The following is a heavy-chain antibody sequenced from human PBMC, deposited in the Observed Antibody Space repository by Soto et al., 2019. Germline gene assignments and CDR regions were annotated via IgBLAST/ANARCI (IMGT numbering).Heavy chain of an antibody. CDR2: ISSSGSTI. CDR3: ARVLSPAAKKYYYYYYMDV. V-gene: IGHV3-11*01. Sequence: PGGSLRLSCAASGFTFSDYYMSWIRQAPGKGLEWVSYISSSGSTIYYAESVKGRFTISRDNAKNSLYLQMNSLRAEDTAVYYCARVLSPAAKKYYYYYYMDVWGKGTTVTVSS. J-gene: IGHJ6*03. CDR1: GFTFSDYY. D-gene: IGHD2-2*01.